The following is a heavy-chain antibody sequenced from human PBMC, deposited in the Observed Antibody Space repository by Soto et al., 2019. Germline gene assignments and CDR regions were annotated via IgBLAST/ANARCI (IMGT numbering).Heavy chain of an antibody. CDR3: ARSPLQIVLMVNAPPGGGAFDI. CDR1: GYTFTGYY. D-gene: IGHD2-8*01. CDR2: INPNSGGT. Sequence: ASVKVSCKASGYTFTGYYMHWVRQAPGQGLEWMGWINPNSGGTNYAQKFQGRVTMTRDTSISTAYMELSRLRSDDTAVYYCARSPLQIVLMVNAPPGGGAFDIWGQGTMVTVSS. V-gene: IGHV1-2*02. J-gene: IGHJ3*02.